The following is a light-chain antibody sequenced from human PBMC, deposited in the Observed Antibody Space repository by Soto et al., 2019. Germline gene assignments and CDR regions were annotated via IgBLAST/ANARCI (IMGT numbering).Light chain of an antibody. CDR3: QQYDNSPIT. J-gene: IGKJ5*01. CDR2: GAS. CDR1: QSVGSN. Sequence: IVMTQSPATLSVSPGERATLSCRASQSVGSNLAWYQQKPGQAPRLLIYGASTRATIPARFSGSGSGTVFTLTISSLQSDDFAVYYCQQYDNSPITFGQGTRLENK. V-gene: IGKV3D-15*02.